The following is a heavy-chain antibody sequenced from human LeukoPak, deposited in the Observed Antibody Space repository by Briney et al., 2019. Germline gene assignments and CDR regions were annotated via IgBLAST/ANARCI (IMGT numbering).Heavy chain of an antibody. D-gene: IGHD4-17*01. V-gene: IGHV3-21*01. CDR3: APIGEGYFPH. CDR2: ISSSSSYI. J-gene: IGHJ1*01. Sequence: RSGGSLRLSCAASGFTFSSYSMNWVRQAPGKGLEWVSSISSSSSYIYYADSVKGRFTISRDNAKNSLYLQMNSLRAEDTAVYYCAPIGEGYFPHWGQGTLVTVSS. CDR1: GFTFSSYS.